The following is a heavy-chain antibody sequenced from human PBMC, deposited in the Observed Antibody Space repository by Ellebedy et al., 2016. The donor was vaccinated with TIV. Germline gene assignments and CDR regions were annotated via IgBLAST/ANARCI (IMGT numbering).Heavy chain of an antibody. CDR3: ARGWFGSGMGV. CDR1: GDSVSTDIG. V-gene: IGHV6-1*01. Sequence: LRLSCVISGDSVSTDIGWNWIRQSPSRGLEWLGRTYYRSKWYNDYAVSLKIRITINPDTSKNQFSLQLNSVIPDDTAVYYCARGWFGSGMGVWGQGTTVTVSS. D-gene: IGHD3-16*01. CDR2: TYYRSKWYN. J-gene: IGHJ6*02.